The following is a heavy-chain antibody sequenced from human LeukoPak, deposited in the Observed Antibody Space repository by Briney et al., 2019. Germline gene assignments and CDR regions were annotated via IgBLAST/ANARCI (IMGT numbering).Heavy chain of an antibody. J-gene: IGHJ3*02. CDR1: GGSISSYY. Sequence: PSETLSLTCTVSGGSISSYYWSWIRQPPGKGLEWIGYIYYSGSTNYNSSLKSRVTISVDTSKNQFSLKLISVTAADTAVYYCARDLRTQWLGDAFDIWGQGTMVTVSS. CDR2: IYYSGST. V-gene: IGHV4-59*01. D-gene: IGHD6-19*01. CDR3: ARDLRTQWLGDAFDI.